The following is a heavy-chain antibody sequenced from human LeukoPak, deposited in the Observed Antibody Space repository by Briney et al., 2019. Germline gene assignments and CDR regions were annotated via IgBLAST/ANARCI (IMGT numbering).Heavy chain of an antibody. CDR2: ISAYNGNT. J-gene: IGHJ5*02. V-gene: IGHV1-18*01. D-gene: IGHD3-10*01. Sequence: ASVKVSCKASGYTFTSYGISWVRQAPGQGLEWMGWISAYNGNTNYAQKLQGRVTMTTDTSTSTAYMELRSLRSDDTAVYYCARAFYYYGSGSYRIWFDPWGQGTLVTVSS. CDR3: ARAFYYYGSGSYRIWFDP. CDR1: GYTFTSYG.